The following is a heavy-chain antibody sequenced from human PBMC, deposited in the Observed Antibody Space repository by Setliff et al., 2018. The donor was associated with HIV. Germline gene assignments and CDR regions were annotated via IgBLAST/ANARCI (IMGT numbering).Heavy chain of an antibody. D-gene: IGHD1-26*01. J-gene: IGHJ4*02. V-gene: IGHV4-59*01. CDR1: GGSITGYY. Sequence: PSETLSLTCTVSGGSITGYYWNWIRQPPGKGLEWIGHIYYNGNTNYNPSLKSRGTISVDTSKNQFSLKLTSVTAADTAVYYCARLRSELGVFDYWVQGTLVTVS. CDR3: ARLRSELGVFDY. CDR2: IYYNGNT.